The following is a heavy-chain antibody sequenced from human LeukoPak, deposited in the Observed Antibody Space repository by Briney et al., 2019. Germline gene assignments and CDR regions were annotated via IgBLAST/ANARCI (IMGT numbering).Heavy chain of an antibody. CDR3: ARDKVAVDGPRFDP. Sequence: SETLSLTCLVPGGSISSHYWTWIRQPPGKGLEWIGYISYSGSTNYNPSLKSRVTMSVDTSKNHFSLKLTSVTAADTAVYYCARDKVAVDGPRFDPWGQGTLVTVSS. D-gene: IGHD6-19*01. CDR2: ISYSGST. CDR1: GGSISSHY. J-gene: IGHJ5*02. V-gene: IGHV4-59*11.